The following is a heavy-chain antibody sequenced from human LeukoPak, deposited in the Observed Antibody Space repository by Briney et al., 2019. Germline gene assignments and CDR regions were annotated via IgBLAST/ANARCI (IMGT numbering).Heavy chain of an antibody. Sequence: GGSLRLSCAASGFTFSDYYMSWIRQAPGKGLEWVSYISSSGSTIYYADSVKGRFTISRDNAKNSLYLQMNSLRAEDTAVYCCARAPYGGKAIGPYDYWGQGTLVTVSS. V-gene: IGHV3-11*04. D-gene: IGHD4-23*01. CDR2: ISSSGSTI. CDR3: ARAPYGGKAIGPYDY. CDR1: GFTFSDYY. J-gene: IGHJ4*02.